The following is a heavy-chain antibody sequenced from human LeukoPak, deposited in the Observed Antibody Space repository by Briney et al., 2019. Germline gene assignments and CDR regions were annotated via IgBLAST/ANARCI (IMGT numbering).Heavy chain of an antibody. CDR2: IYHSGST. CDR3: ASTYCISTSCSLNAFDI. Sequence: SETLSLTXAVSGYSISSGYYWGWIRQPPGKGLEWIGSIYHSGSTYYNPSLKSRVTISVDTSRNQFSLKLSSVTAADTAVYCCASTYCISTSCSLNAFDIWGQGTMVTVSS. V-gene: IGHV4-38-2*01. D-gene: IGHD2-2*01. CDR1: GYSISSGYY. J-gene: IGHJ3*02.